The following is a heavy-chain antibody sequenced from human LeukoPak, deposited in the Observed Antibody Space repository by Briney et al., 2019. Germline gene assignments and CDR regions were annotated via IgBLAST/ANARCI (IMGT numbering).Heavy chain of an antibody. CDR3: AREYYDILTAYQGFDP. CDR2: ISYDGSNK. V-gene: IGHV3-30-3*01. Sequence: RSGGSLRLSCAASGFTFSSYAMHWVRQAPGKGLEWVAVISYDGSNKYYADSVKGRFTISRDNSKNTLYLQMNSLRAEDTAVYYCAREYYDILTAYQGFDPWGQGTLVTVSS. J-gene: IGHJ5*02. CDR1: GFTFSSYA. D-gene: IGHD3-9*01.